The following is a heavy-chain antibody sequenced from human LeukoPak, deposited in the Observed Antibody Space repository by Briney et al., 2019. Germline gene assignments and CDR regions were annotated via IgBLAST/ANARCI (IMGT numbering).Heavy chain of an antibody. V-gene: IGHV3-53*01. D-gene: IGHD3-3*01. Sequence: GGSLRLSYAASGFAVSNDYMSWVRQAPGKGLEWVSVIHTDGATYYAASVKGRFTISRDFSKNTLYLRMNSLRAEDTAIYYCARDRPWGGLNGFDYWGQGTLVTVAS. CDR3: ARDRPWGGLNGFDY. CDR1: GFAVSNDY. J-gene: IGHJ4*02. CDR2: IHTDGAT.